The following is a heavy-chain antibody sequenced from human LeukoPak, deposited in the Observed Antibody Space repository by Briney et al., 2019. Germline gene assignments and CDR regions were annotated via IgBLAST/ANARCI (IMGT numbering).Heavy chain of an antibody. J-gene: IGHJ3*02. CDR2: ISSSTYI. V-gene: IGHV3-21*01. CDR3: ARESGSHREASDI. CDR1: GFTFSSYN. Sequence: GGSLRLSCVASGFTFSSYNMNWVRQAPGKGLEWVSSISSSTYIYYADSVKGRFTISRDNAKNSLYLQMNSLRVEDTGVYYCARESGSHREASDIWGQGTMVTVSA. D-gene: IGHD1-26*01.